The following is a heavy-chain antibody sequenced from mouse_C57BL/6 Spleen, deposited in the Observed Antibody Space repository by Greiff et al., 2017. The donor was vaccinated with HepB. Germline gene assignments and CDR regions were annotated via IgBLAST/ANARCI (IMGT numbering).Heavy chain of an antibody. CDR3: ARQGTGTGAMDY. CDR2: ISSGGSYT. D-gene: IGHD4-1*01. Sequence: VQLKESGGDLVKPGGSLKLSCAASGFTFSSYGMSWVRQTPDKRLEWVATISSGGSYTYYPDSVKGRFTISRDNAKNTLYLQMSSLKSEDTAMYYCARQGTGTGAMDYWGQGTSVTVSS. V-gene: IGHV5-6*01. J-gene: IGHJ4*01. CDR1: GFTFSSYG.